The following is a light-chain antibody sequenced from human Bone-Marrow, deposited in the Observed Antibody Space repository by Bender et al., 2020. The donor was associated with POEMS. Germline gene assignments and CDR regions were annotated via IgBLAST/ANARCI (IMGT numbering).Light chain of an antibody. V-gene: IGLV2-23*01. Sequence: QSALTQPASVSGSPGQSITISCTGSFSDVGTYKFVSWYQQHPGKAPKLIIYEGTKRPSGVSNRFSGSKSGNTASLTISGLQTEDEADYYCWLSFGGVRVFGGGTKLTVL. CDR2: EGT. J-gene: IGLJ2*01. CDR1: FSDVGTYKF. CDR3: WLSFGGVRV.